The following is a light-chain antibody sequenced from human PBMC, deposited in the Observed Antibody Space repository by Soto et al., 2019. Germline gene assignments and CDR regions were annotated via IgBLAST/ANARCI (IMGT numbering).Light chain of an antibody. J-gene: IGKJ1*01. CDR2: LGS. V-gene: IGKV2-28*01. CDR1: QSLLHSNGYDS. Sequence: EIVMTQSPLSLPVTPGEPASISCRSSQSLLHSNGYDSLDWYLQKPGQSPQRLILLGSNRAYGVPARFSGSGSGTYVTRKISRVEADYVGVYYCMQALQSTPTFGQGTKVEIK. CDR3: MQALQSTPT.